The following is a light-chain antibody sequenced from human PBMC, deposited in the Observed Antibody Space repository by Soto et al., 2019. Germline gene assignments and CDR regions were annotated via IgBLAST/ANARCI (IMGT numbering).Light chain of an antibody. CDR1: QGIRSY. CDR3: QQLNSYPWT. Sequence: DIQLTQSPSFLSASVGDRVTITCRASQGIRSYLAWYQQKPGKAPKLLIYAASTLQSGVPSRFSGSGSGTEFTLTISSLQPEDSATYYCQQLNSYPWTFGQGTKVEIK. J-gene: IGKJ1*01. V-gene: IGKV1-9*01. CDR2: AAS.